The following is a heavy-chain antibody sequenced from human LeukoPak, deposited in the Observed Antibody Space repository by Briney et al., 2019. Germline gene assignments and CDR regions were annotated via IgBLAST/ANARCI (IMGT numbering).Heavy chain of an antibody. CDR1: GFTFTTNA. V-gene: IGHV3-33*08. Sequence: GGSLRLSCAASGFTFTTNAMSWVRQAPGKGLEWVAVIWYDGSEKYYADSVKGRFTISRDNSKNTLYLQMNSLRAEDTALYYCAREVSHDAFDIWGQGTMVTVSS. J-gene: IGHJ3*02. D-gene: IGHD6-13*01. CDR3: AREVSHDAFDI. CDR2: IWYDGSEK.